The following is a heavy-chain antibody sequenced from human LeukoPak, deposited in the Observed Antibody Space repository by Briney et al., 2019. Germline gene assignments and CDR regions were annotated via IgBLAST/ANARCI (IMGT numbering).Heavy chain of an antibody. J-gene: IGHJ4*02. CDR2: ISGDGGST. D-gene: IGHD5-18*01. Sequence: PGGFLRLSCAASGFTFDDYAMHWVRQAPGKGLEWVSLISGDGGSTYYADSVKGRFTISRDNSKNSLYLQMNSLRTEDTALYYCAKDIHSGQQLWVDYWGQGTLVTVSS. CDR3: AKDIHSGQQLWVDY. V-gene: IGHV3-43*02. CDR1: GFTFDDYA.